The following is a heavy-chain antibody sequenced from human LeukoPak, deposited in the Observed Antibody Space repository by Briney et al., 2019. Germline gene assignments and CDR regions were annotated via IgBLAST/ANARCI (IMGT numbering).Heavy chain of an antibody. CDR3: ASQEPGTSWFDP. CDR1: GFTFSSYS. CDR2: IGSSSSYI. J-gene: IGHJ5*02. Sequence: GGSLRLSCAASGFTFSSYSMNWVRQAPGKGLEWVSSIGSSSSYIYYADSVKGRFTISRDNAKNSLYLQMNSLRAEDTAVYYCASQEPGTSWFDPWGQGTLVTVSS. D-gene: IGHD2-2*01. V-gene: IGHV3-21*01.